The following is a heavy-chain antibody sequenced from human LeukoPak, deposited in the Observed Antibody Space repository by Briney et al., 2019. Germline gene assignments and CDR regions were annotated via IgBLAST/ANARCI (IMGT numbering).Heavy chain of an antibody. J-gene: IGHJ6*02. CDR1: GFTFSSYS. Sequence: RGSVRLSCTASGFTFSSYSMHWVRQAPGQGLEWMGCISPNSGSTNYADKFKGRFTMTRDNSINTLYMQLSRLRSDDTAVYYCARDREAAAGPREENGMDVWGQGTTVTVSS. CDR3: ARDREAAAGPREENGMDV. CDR2: ISPNSGST. D-gene: IGHD6-13*01. V-gene: IGHV1-2*02.